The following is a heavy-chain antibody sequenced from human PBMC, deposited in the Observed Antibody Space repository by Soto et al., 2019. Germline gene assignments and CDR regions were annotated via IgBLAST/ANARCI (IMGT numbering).Heavy chain of an antibody. D-gene: IGHD3-10*01. Sequence: QVQLVESGGGVVQPGRSLRLSCAASGFTFSSYGMHWVRQAPGKGLEWVAVIWYDGSNKYYADSVKGRFTISRDNSKNTLYLEMNGLRAEDTAVYYCARPRDYYGSGVIDYWGQGTLVTVSS. J-gene: IGHJ4*02. CDR3: ARPRDYYGSGVIDY. CDR2: IWYDGSNK. V-gene: IGHV3-33*01. CDR1: GFTFSSYG.